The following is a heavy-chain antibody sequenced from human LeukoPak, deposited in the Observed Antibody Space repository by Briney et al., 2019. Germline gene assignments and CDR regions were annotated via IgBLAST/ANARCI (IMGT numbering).Heavy chain of an antibody. CDR3: ARGSSGWPYQDAFDI. V-gene: IGHV1-8*01. CDR2: MSPNSGNT. D-gene: IGHD6-19*01. J-gene: IGHJ3*02. Sequence: ASVKVSCKASGYTFTSYDINWVRQATGQGLEWMGWMSPNSGNTGYAQKFQGRVTMTRNTSISIAYMEMSSLRSEDTAVYYCARGSSGWPYQDAFDIWGQGTRVSVSS. CDR1: GYTFTSYD.